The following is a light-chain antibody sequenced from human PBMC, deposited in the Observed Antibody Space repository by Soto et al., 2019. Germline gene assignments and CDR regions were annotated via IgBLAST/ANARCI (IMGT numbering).Light chain of an antibody. CDR1: ISNIGAGYD. CDR2: GNT. CDR3: QSYDSSLINSV. V-gene: IGLV1-40*01. Sequence: QSALTQPPSVSGAPGQRVTISCIGSISNIGAGYDVHWYQQLPGAVPKLLIHGNTNRPSGVPDRFSGSKSGTSASLAITGLQAADEADYYCQSYDSSLINSVFGGGTQLTVL. J-gene: IGLJ3*02.